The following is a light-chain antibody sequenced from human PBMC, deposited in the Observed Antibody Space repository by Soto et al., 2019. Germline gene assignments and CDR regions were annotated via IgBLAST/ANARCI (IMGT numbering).Light chain of an antibody. V-gene: IGLV2-23*01. CDR1: SSDVGSYNL. Sequence: QSALTQPASVSGSPGQSITISCTGTSSDVGSYNLVSWYQQHPGKAPKLMIYGGSKRSSGVSNRFSGSKSGNTASLTISGLQAEDEADYYCCSYAGSSTWVFGGGTQLTVL. J-gene: IGLJ3*02. CDR2: GGS. CDR3: CSYAGSSTWV.